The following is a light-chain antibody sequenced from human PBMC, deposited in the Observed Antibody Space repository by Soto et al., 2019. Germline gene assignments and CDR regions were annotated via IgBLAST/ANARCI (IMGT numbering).Light chain of an antibody. CDR1: SGSVSATYY. Sequence: QAVVTQEPSFSVSPGGTVTLTCGLSSGSVSATYYPSWYQQTPGQAPRTLIYSTNTRSSGVPDRFSGSNLGNKAALTITGAQADDESDYYCVLYMCSGIPVFGGGTKLTVL. CDR2: STN. V-gene: IGLV8-61*01. CDR3: VLYMCSGIPV. J-gene: IGLJ2*01.